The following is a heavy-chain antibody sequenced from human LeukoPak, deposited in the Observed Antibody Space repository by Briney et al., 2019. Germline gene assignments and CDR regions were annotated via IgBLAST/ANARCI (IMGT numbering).Heavy chain of an antibody. CDR2: ISSSSSYI. V-gene: IGHV3-21*01. CDR1: GFTFTSYS. D-gene: IGHD3-22*01. CDR3: AREPSNYYDSSGYDY. Sequence: GGSLRLSCAASGFTFTSYSVNWVRQAPGKGLEWVSSISSSSSYIYYADSVKGRFTISRDNAKNSLYLQMNSLRAEDTAVYYCAREPSNYYDSSGYDYWGQGTLVTVSS. J-gene: IGHJ4*02.